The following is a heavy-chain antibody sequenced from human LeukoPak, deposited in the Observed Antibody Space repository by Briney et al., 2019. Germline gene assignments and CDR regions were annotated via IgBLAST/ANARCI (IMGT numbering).Heavy chain of an antibody. J-gene: IGHJ4*02. D-gene: IGHD5-12*01. V-gene: IGHV4-59*01. CDR2: TYYSGST. CDR1: GGSISSYY. Sequence: SETLSLTCTVSGGSISSYYWSWIRQPPGKGLEWIGYTYYSGSTNYNPSLKSRVTISVDTSKNQFSLKLSSVTAAETAVYYCARDGVYSGYDYYFDYWGQGTLVTVSS. CDR3: ARDGVYSGYDYYFDY.